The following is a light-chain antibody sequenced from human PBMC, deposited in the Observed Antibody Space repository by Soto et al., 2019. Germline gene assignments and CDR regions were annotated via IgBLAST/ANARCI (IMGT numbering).Light chain of an antibody. CDR1: KLGDKY. CDR3: QAWDSSTYVV. CDR2: QDS. Sequence: SYELTQPPSVSVSPGQTACITCSGDKLGDKYACWYQQKPGQSPVLVIYQDSKRPSGIPERFSGSNSGNTATLTISGTQAMDEADYYCQAWDSSTYVVFGGGTKLTVL. J-gene: IGLJ2*01. V-gene: IGLV3-1*01.